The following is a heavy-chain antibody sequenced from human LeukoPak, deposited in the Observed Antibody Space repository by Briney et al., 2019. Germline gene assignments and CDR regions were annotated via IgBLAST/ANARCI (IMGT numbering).Heavy chain of an antibody. V-gene: IGHV4-59*01. J-gene: IGHJ4*02. D-gene: IGHD7-27*01. CDR1: GGSISSYY. Sequence: SETLSLTCTVSGGSISSYYWSWIRQPPGKGLEWIGYIYYSGRTNYNPSLKSRVTISIDTSKNQFSLNLSSVTAADTAVYYCAKGGDNDYVDYWGQGTLVTVSS. CDR3: AKGGDNDYVDY. CDR2: IYYSGRT.